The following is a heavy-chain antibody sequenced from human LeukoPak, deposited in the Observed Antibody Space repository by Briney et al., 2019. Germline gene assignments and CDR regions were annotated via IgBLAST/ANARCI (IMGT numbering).Heavy chain of an antibody. CDR3: VKDNAMVRGLPDY. V-gene: IGHV3-23*01. CDR1: GFTFSSFA. Sequence: GGSLRLSCGASGFTFSSFAMTWVRQATGKGLEWVSAISGSGVGTYYADSVKGRFTISRDNSKNTLYLQMNSLRVEDTAVYYCVKDNAMVRGLPDYWGQGTLVTVSS. J-gene: IGHJ4*02. CDR2: ISGSGVGT. D-gene: IGHD3-10*01.